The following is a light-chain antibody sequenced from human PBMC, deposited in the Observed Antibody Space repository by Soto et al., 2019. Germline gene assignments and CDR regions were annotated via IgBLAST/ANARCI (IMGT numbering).Light chain of an antibody. CDR2: WAS. Sequence: DIVMTQSPDSLAVSLGERATMNCKCSRSVLYKSNNKNHLAWYQQKPGQPPQLIIYWASTRESGVPERFSGSGSGTDLTLTISSLEPEVVAFYWCQQYFDVPFTFGAGTKVEI. CDR1: RSVLYKSNNKNH. V-gene: IGKV4-1*01. CDR3: QQYFDVPFT. J-gene: IGKJ4*01.